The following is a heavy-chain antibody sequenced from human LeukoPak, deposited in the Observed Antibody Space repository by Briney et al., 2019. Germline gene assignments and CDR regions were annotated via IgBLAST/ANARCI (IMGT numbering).Heavy chain of an antibody. CDR2: MDPNSGYT. CDR3: ARALGYSTANWFDP. J-gene: IGHJ5*02. Sequence: ASVKVSCKASGYTFTSYDINWVRQATGQGLEWMGWMDPNSGYTGYAQKFQGRVTMTRNTSISTAYMELSSLRSEDTAVYYCARALGYSTANWFDPWGQGTLVTVSS. V-gene: IGHV1-8*01. CDR1: GYTFTSYD. D-gene: IGHD6-13*01.